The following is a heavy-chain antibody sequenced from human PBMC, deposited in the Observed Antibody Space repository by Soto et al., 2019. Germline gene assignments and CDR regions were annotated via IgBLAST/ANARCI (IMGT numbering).Heavy chain of an antibody. CDR1: GYTFTSYD. D-gene: IGHD2-2*01. CDR2: MNPNSGNT. J-gene: IGHJ4*02. V-gene: IGHV1-8*01. CDR3: ARGRYCSSTSCPTATEYYFDY. Sequence: QVQLVQSGAEVKKPGASVKVSCKASGYTFTSYDINWVRQATGRGLEWMGWMNPNSGNTGYAQKFQGRVTMTRNTSISTAYMELSSLRSEDTAVYYCARGRYCSSTSCPTATEYYFDYWGQGTLVTVSS.